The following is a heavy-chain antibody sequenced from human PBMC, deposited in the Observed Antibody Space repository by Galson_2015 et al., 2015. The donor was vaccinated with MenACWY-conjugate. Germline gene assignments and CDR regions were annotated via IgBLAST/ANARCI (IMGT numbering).Heavy chain of an antibody. CDR2: ISGSGNST. CDR3: AKDSYDSSGYILYYFDY. J-gene: IGHJ4*02. Sequence: LRLSCAASGLTFSSYAMSWVRQAPGKGLEWVSAISGSGNSTYYADSVKGRFTISRDNSKNTLYLQMNSLRAEDTAVYYCAKDSYDSSGYILYYFDYWGQGTLVTVSS. D-gene: IGHD3-22*01. V-gene: IGHV3-23*01. CDR1: GLTFSSYA.